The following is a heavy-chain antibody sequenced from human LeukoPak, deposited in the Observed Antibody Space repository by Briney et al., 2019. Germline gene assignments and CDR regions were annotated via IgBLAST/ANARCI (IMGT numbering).Heavy chain of an antibody. V-gene: IGHV1-69*05. CDR3: ARDLFLSSSHVSS. Sequence: GASVKVSCKASGGTFSSYAISWVRQAPGQGLEWMGRIIPIFGTANYAQKFQGRVTITTDESTSTAYMELSSLRSEDTAVYYCARDLFLSSSHVSSWGQGTLVTASS. J-gene: IGHJ5*02. CDR1: GGTFSSYA. D-gene: IGHD6-6*01. CDR2: IIPIFGTA.